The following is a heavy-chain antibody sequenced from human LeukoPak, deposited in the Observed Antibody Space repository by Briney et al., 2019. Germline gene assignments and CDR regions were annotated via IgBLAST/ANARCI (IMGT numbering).Heavy chain of an antibody. V-gene: IGHV4-34*01. J-gene: IGHJ5*02. CDR2: INHSGST. CDR3: ARGVHSVVVPAAPLFDP. Sequence: SETLSLTCAVYGGSFSGYYWSWIRQPPGKGLEWIGEINHSGSTNYNPSLKSRVTISVDTSKNQFSLKLSSVTAADTAVYYCARGVHSVVVPAAPLFDPWGQGTLVTVSS. CDR1: GGSFSGYY. D-gene: IGHD2-2*01.